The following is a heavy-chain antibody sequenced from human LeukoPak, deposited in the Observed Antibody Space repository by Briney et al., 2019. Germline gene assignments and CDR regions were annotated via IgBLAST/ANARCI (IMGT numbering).Heavy chain of an antibody. D-gene: IGHD4-17*01. CDR2: FDPEDGET. V-gene: IGHV1-24*01. CDR3: ATAAGGLDYGDVHDAFDI. J-gene: IGHJ3*02. Sequence: ASVKVSCKVSGYTLTELSMHWVRQAPGKGLEWMGRFDPEDGETVYAQKFQGRVTMTEDTSTDTAYMELSSLRSEDTAVYYCATAAGGLDYGDVHDAFDIWGQGTVVTVSS. CDR1: GYTLTELS.